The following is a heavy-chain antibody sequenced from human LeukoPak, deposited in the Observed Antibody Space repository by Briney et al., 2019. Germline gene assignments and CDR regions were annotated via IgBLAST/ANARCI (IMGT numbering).Heavy chain of an antibody. Sequence: ASVKVSCKASGYTFTGPYIHWVRQAPGQGFEWMGWINPNSGDTNYAQKFQGRVTMTRDTSIGTAYMELSRLRFDDTAVYYCARAYNWGYDYWGQGTLVTVSS. D-gene: IGHD1-1*01. J-gene: IGHJ4*02. CDR2: INPNSGDT. V-gene: IGHV1-2*02. CDR3: ARAYNWGYDY. CDR1: GYTFTGPY.